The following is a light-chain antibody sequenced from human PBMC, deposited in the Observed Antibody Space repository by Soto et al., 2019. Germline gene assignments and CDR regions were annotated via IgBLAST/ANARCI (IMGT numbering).Light chain of an antibody. CDR2: GAS. Sequence: EIVMTQSPATLSVSPGERAALSCRASQSVSSNFAWYQQKPGQAPRLLIYGASTRATGIPARFSGSGSGTELTLTISSLQSEDFALYYCQQYNNWPYTFGQGTKLEIK. J-gene: IGKJ2*01. V-gene: IGKV3-15*01. CDR1: QSVSSN. CDR3: QQYNNWPYT.